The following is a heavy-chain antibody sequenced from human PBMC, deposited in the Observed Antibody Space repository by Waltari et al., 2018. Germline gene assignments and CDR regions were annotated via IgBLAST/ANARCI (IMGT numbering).Heavy chain of an antibody. V-gene: IGHV3-49*04. CDR2: IKHKGHGGTT. D-gene: IGHD6-19*01. CDR1: GLNFGDFA. J-gene: IGHJ4*02. CDR3: TRNLGWGVHAS. Sequence: DVQLVESGGGLVQPGRSLRLPCTTSGLNFGDFAFHWVRQAPGKGLEWVGLIKHKGHGGTTEYAASLKDRFTISRDDSKSIVYLQMNSLKTEDTALYFCTRNLGWGVHASWGQGTPVTVSS.